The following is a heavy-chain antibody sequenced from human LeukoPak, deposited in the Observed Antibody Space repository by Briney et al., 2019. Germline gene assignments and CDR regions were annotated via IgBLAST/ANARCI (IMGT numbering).Heavy chain of an antibody. J-gene: IGHJ4*02. V-gene: IGHV3-74*01. CDR2: INSDGTST. CDR1: GFTFSSYW. D-gene: IGHD1-26*01. CDR3: ARYKLTPSGSYYGFDY. Sequence: GGSLRLSCAASGFTFSSYWMHWVRQAPGKGLGWVSRINSDGTSTSYADSVKGRFTISRDNAKNTLYLQMNSLRDEDTAVYYCARYKLTPSGSYYGFDYWGQGTLVTVSS.